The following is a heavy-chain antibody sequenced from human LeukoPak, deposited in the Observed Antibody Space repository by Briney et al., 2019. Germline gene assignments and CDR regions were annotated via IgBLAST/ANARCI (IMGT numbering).Heavy chain of an antibody. Sequence: PGGSLRLSCAGSGFTFNSYGIHWVRQAPGKGLEWVALISYDGSYKYYADSVKGRFTISRDNSKNTLYLQMNSLRAEDTAVYYCAKRSMYSSSYYYFDYWGQGTLVTVSS. D-gene: IGHD6-19*01. J-gene: IGHJ4*02. V-gene: IGHV3-30*18. CDR1: GFTFNSYG. CDR2: ISYDGSYK. CDR3: AKRSMYSSSYYYFDY.